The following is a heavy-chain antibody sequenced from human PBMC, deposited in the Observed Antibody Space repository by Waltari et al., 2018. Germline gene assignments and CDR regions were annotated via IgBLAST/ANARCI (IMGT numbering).Heavy chain of an antibody. J-gene: IGHJ4*02. CDR3: AKYGGGWVFEY. D-gene: IGHD6-19*01. CDR2: IHFTGTT. Sequence: VQLQESGPGLGTPSETLSLTCSVPGGSVLGYFWTLIRQPPGKGLEWIGYIHFTGTTKYSPSLKIRVTISVDTSKDQFSLTLPSVTAADTAVYYGAKYGGGWVFEYWGQGLMVTVSS. CDR1: GGSVLGYF. V-gene: IGHV4-59*02.